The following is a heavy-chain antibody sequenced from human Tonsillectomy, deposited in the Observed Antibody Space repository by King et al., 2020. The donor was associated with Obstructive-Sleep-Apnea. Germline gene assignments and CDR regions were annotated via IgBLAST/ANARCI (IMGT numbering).Heavy chain of an antibody. CDR3: AKDVATTQGSDAFDI. V-gene: IGHV3-30*02. Sequence: VQLVESGGGVVQPGGSLRLSCAASGFTFSSYGMHWVRQAPGKGLVWVAFTRFDGSIKYYADSVKGRFTISRDNSKNTLYLQMNSLRAEDTAVYYCAKDVATTQGSDAFDIWGQGTTVTVSS. CDR2: TRFDGSIK. J-gene: IGHJ3*02. D-gene: IGHD2-15*01. CDR1: GFTFSSYG.